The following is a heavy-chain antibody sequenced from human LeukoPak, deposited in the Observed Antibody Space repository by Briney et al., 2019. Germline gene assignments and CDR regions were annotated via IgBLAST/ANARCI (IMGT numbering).Heavy chain of an antibody. J-gene: IGHJ3*02. CDR3: ATLTGGDDAFDI. CDR1: GGSISSYY. Sequence: SETLSLTCTVPGGSISSYYWSWIRQPPGKGLEWIGYIFYTGSTNYNPSLKSRVTISVLTSKNRFSLKLSSVTAADTAVYYCATLTGGDDAFDIWGQGTMVTVSS. D-gene: IGHD4-23*01. CDR2: IFYTGST. V-gene: IGHV4-59*01.